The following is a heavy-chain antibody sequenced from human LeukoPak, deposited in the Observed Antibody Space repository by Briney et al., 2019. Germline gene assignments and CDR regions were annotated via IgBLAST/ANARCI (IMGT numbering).Heavy chain of an antibody. J-gene: IGHJ4*02. V-gene: IGHV3-7*01. D-gene: IGHD3-10*01. CDR2: IKQDGSEK. CDR1: GFIFSSYW. Sequence: GGSLRLSCASSGFIFSSYWMTWVRRAPGKGLEWVANIKQDGSEKYYVDSVKGRFTISRDNVKNSLFLQMNSLRAEDTAVYYCASGQRGRDTGAFDYWGQGTLITVSS. CDR3: ASGQRGRDTGAFDY.